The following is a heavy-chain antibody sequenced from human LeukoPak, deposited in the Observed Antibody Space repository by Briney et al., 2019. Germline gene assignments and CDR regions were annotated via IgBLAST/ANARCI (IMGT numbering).Heavy chain of an antibody. V-gene: IGHV1-8*01. D-gene: IGHD5-18*01. CDR2: MNPNSGNT. J-gene: IGHJ5*02. Sequence: GASVKVSCKASGYTFTSYDINWVRQANGQGLELMGWMNPNSGNTGYAQKFQGRVTMTRNTSISTAYMELSSLRSEDTAVYYCARGVGGYSYGLGAYWFDPWGQGTLVTVSS. CDR3: ARGVGGYSYGLGAYWFDP. CDR1: GYTFTSYD.